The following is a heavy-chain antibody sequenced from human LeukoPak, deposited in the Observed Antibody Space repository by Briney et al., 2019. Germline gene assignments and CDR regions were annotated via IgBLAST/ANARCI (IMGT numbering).Heavy chain of an antibody. CDR3: AKDHDYYASGPI. V-gene: IGHV3-23*01. D-gene: IGHD3-10*01. CDR1: GFIFSNYA. J-gene: IGHJ3*02. CDR2: IIGSGGST. Sequence: GGSLRLSCAVPGFIFSNYAMNWVRQAPGKGLEWVSAIIGSGGSTYYADSVKGRFNISRDNSKHTLYLQMNSLRAEDTAVYYCAKDHDYYASGPIWGQGTMVTVSS.